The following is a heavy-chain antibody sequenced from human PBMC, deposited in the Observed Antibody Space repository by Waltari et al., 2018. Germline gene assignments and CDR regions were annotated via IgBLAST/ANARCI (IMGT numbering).Heavy chain of an antibody. CDR2: ISSSGRYT. CDR1: GFTFDTFA. V-gene: IGHV3-23*01. D-gene: IGHD1-7*01. CDR3: AKEPRGNNWNFYFDD. J-gene: IGHJ4*02. Sequence: EGQLLESGGGLVQPGGTLRLSCATSGFTFDTFAVSWVRQAPGKGREWVSTISSSGRYTFYADSVKGRFTISRDNSKNMLFLQMSSLRVDDTAVYYCAKEPRGNNWNFYFDDWGQGTLVTVSS.